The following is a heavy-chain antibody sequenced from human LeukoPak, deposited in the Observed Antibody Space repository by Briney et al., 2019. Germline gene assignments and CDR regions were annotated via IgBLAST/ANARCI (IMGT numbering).Heavy chain of an antibody. CDR1: GGTFSSYA. CDR2: IIPIFGTA. D-gene: IGHD3-9*01. Sequence: SVKVSCKASGGTFSSYAISWVRPAPGQGLERMGGIIPIFGTANYAQKFQGRATITADESTSTAYMELGSLRSEDTAVYYCARDHDILTGRNWFDPWGQGTLVTVSS. CDR3: ARDHDILTGRNWFDP. V-gene: IGHV1-69*13. J-gene: IGHJ5*02.